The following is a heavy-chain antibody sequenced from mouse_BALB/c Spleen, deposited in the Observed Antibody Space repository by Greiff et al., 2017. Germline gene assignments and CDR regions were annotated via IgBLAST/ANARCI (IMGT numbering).Heavy chain of an antibody. Sequence: DVHLVESGGGLVQPKGSLKLSCAASGFTFNTYAMNWVRQAPGKGLEWVARIRSKSNNYATYYADSVKDRFTISRDDSQSMLYLQMNNLKTEDTAMYYCVGYYDYDEYFDVWGAGTTVTVSS. CDR1: GFTFNTYA. J-gene: IGHJ1*01. V-gene: IGHV10-1*02. CDR3: VGYYDYDEYFDV. D-gene: IGHD2-4*01. CDR2: IRSKSNNYAT.